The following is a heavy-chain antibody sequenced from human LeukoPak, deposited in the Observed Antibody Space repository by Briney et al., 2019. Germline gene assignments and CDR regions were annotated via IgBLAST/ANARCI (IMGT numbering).Heavy chain of an antibody. J-gene: IGHJ4*02. CDR1: GYTFTSYG. CDR2: ISAYNGNT. V-gene: IGHV1-18*01. CDR3: ARGHYYDSSGYGFDY. D-gene: IGHD3-22*01. Sequence: GASVKVSCKASGYTFTSYGISWVRQAPGQGLEWMRWISAYNGNTNYAQKLQGRVTMTTDTSTSTAYMELRSLRSDDTAVYYCARGHYYDSSGYGFDYWGQGTPVTVSS.